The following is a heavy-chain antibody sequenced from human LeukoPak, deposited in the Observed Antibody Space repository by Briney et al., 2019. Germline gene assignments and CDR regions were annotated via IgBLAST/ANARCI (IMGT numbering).Heavy chain of an antibody. CDR1: GGSISSYY. V-gene: IGHV4-59*01. CDR2: IYYSGST. J-gene: IGHJ3*02. Sequence: SETLSLTCTVSGGSISSYYWSWIRQPPGKGLEWIGYIYYSGSTNYNPSLKSRVTISVDTSKNQFSLKLTSVTAADTAVYYCARMGSSYENVFDIWGQGTMVTVSS. CDR3: ARMGSSYENVFDI. D-gene: IGHD6-13*01.